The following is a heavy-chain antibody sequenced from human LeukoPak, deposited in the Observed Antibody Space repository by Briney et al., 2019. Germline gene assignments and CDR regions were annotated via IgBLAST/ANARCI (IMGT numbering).Heavy chain of an antibody. CDR3: AKDRTSSGSSH. CDR2: ISYDGSNK. D-gene: IGHD6-19*01. J-gene: IGHJ4*02. CDR1: GFTFSSYG. Sequence: GGSLRPSCAASGFTFSSYGMHWVRQAPGKGLEWVAVISYDGSNKYYADSVKGRFTISRDNSKNTLYLQMNSLRAEDTAVYYCAKDRTSSGSSHWGQGTLVTVSS. V-gene: IGHV3-30*18.